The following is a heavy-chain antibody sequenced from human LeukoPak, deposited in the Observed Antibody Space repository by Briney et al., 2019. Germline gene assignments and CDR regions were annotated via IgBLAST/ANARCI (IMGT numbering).Heavy chain of an antibody. J-gene: IGHJ4*02. CDR2: ISSSSSAI. CDR3: ARGIDY. V-gene: IGHV3-48*02. CDR1: GFIFSTYT. Sequence: GGSLRLFCAASGFIFSTYTMNWVRQAPGKGLEWVSYISSSSSAIYYADSVKGRFTISRDNAKDSLYLQMNSLRDEDTAFYYCARGIDYWGQGTLVTLSA.